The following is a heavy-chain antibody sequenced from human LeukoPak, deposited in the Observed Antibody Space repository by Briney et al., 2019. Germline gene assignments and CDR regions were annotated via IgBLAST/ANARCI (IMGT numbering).Heavy chain of an antibody. CDR2: IYDSGST. CDR1: GGSISGYY. CDR3: ARSGSREVY. Sequence: SETLSLTCTVSGGSISGYYWSWIRQPPGKGLEWIGYIYDSGSTNHNPSLKNRVTISVDTSKKQFSLKLSSVTAADTAVYYCARSGSREVYWGQGTLVTVSS. J-gene: IGHJ4*02. V-gene: IGHV4-59*01. D-gene: IGHD6-13*01.